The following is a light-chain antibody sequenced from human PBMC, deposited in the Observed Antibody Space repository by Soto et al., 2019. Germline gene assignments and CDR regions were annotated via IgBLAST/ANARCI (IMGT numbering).Light chain of an antibody. CDR2: DAS. V-gene: IGKV3-11*01. Sequence: EIVLTQSPATLSLSPGERATLSCRASHSVSNYLAWYQQKPGQAPRLFIYDASNRATGIPARFSGSGSGTDFTLTISSLEPEDFAVYYCLQRSKWALTFGGGTKV. CDR1: HSVSNY. J-gene: IGKJ4*01. CDR3: LQRSKWALT.